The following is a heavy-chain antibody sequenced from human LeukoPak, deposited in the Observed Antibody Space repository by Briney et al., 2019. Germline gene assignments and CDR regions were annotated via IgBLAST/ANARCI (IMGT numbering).Heavy chain of an antibody. D-gene: IGHD3-10*01. J-gene: IGHJ4*02. CDR3: AKLIEGDPWFVPFDY. CDR1: GFTFSSYA. Sequence: LPGGSLRLSCAASGFTFSSYAMSWVRQAPGKGLEWVSAISGSGGSTYYADSVKGRSTISRDNSKNTLYLQMNSLRAEDTAVYYCAKLIEGDPWFVPFDYWGQGTLVTVSS. V-gene: IGHV3-23*01. CDR2: ISGSGGST.